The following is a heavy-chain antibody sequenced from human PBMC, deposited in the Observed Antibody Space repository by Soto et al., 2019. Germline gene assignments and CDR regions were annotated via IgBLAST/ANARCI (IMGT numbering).Heavy chain of an antibody. V-gene: IGHV4-59*01. Sequence: SETLSLTCTVSGGSISSYYWSWIRQPPGKGLEWIGYIYYSGSTNYNPSLKSRVTISVDTSKNQFSLKLSSVTAADTAVYYCARLNIVEQLVGQRNYYYGMDVWGQGTTVTVSS. CDR3: ARLNIVEQLVGQRNYYYGMDV. J-gene: IGHJ6*02. CDR1: GGSISSYY. CDR2: IYYSGST. D-gene: IGHD6-6*01.